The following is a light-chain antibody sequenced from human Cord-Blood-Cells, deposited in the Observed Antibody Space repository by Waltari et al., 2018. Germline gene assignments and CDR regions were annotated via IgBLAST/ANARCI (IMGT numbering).Light chain of an antibody. CDR3: QQYGSSRWT. V-gene: IGKV3-20*01. CDR1: QSVSSSY. Sequence: EIVLTQSPGTLSLSPGERATLSCRASQSVSSSYLAWYQQKPGQAPRRLIYGASSRATGIPDRFSGSGSGTDFTLTIIRLEPEDFAVYYCQQYGSSRWTCGQGTKVEIK. CDR2: GAS. J-gene: IGKJ1*01.